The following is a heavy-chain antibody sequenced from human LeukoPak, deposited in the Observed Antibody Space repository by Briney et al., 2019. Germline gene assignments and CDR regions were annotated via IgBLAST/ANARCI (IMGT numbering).Heavy chain of an antibody. CDR1: GFTFSGSA. D-gene: IGHD2-21*02. J-gene: IGHJ6*03. CDR2: IRSKANSYAT. V-gene: IGHV3-73*01. Sequence: GGSLRLSCAASGFTFSGSAMHWVRQASGKGLEWVGRIRSKANSYATAYAASVKGRFTISRDDSKNTAYLQMNSLKTEDTAVYYCTRRGGSYGGDCNYYYMDVWGKGTTVTVSS. CDR3: TRRGGSYGGDCNYYYMDV.